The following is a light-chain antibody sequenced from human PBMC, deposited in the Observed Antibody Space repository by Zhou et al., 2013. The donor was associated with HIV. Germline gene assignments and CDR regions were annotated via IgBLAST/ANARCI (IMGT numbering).Light chain of an antibody. Sequence: EIVMAQSPATLSVSPGERATLSCRASQSVSSNLTWYQQKPGQAPRLLIYDASTRATGVPARFSGSGSGTDFTLTISSMQSEDFAVYYCQQYNYWPPWSGWTFGQGTKVEIK. J-gene: IGKJ1*01. CDR3: QQYNYWPPWSGWT. CDR2: DAS. V-gene: IGKV3-15*01. CDR1: QSVSSN.